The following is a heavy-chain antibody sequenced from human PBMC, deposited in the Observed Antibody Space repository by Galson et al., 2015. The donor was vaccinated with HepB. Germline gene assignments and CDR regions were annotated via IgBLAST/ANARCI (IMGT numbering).Heavy chain of an antibody. CDR1: GFTFSSYA. V-gene: IGHV3-23*01. Sequence: SLRLSCAASGFTFSSYAMSWVRQAPGKGLEWVSAISGSGGSTYYADSVKGRFTISRDNSKNTLYLQMNSLRAEDTAVYYCAKEQYAAYYYDSSGYSPYFDYWGQGTLVTVSS. J-gene: IGHJ4*02. CDR2: ISGSGGST. CDR3: AKEQYAAYYYDSSGYSPYFDY. D-gene: IGHD3-22*01.